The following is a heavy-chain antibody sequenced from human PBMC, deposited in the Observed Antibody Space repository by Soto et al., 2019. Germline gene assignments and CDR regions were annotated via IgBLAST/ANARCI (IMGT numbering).Heavy chain of an antibody. CDR1: GFTFGDYT. Sequence: PGESLKISCAASGFTFGDYTMHWVRQGPGKGLEWVSLINWDGSSTIYSDSVKGRFTISRDNSKNSLYLQMNSLGTDDTALYYCAKDTLGYFDYWGQGTMVTVSS. V-gene: IGHV3-43*01. D-gene: IGHD7-27*01. CDR2: INWDGSST. J-gene: IGHJ4*02. CDR3: AKDTLGYFDY.